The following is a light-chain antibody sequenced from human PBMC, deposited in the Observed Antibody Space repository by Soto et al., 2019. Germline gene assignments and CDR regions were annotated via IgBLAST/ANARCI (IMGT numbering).Light chain of an antibody. CDR1: QGISNS. CDR2: GAS. CDR3: LQYSTYPLT. J-gene: IGKJ4*01. Sequence: DIQMTQSPSAMSASLGARVTITCRASQGISNSLAWFQQKPGKVPKRLIYGASNLQSGAPSRFSGSASETAFTLTISSLQPEDFATYYCLQYSTYPLTFGGGTKVDIK. V-gene: IGKV1-17*03.